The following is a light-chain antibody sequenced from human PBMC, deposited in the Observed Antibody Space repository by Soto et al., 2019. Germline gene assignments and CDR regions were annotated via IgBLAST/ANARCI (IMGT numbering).Light chain of an antibody. CDR1: QSVGSF. CDR2: DTS. J-gene: IGKJ5*01. CDR3: QQYNNGPPIT. V-gene: IGKV3D-15*01. Sequence: EIVFTQSPSTLSLPPGERATLSCRASQSVGSFLAWYQQKPGQAPRLLIYDTSIRATGIPARFSGSGSGTEFTLTISSLQSEDFAVYYCQQYNNGPPITFGQGTRLEIK.